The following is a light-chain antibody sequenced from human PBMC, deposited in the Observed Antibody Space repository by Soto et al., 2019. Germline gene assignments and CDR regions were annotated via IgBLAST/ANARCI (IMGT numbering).Light chain of an antibody. J-gene: IGLJ1*01. CDR1: SSNIGSTR. CDR2: SDN. V-gene: IGLV1-44*01. CDR3: AAWDNSLNGYV. Sequence: QSVLTQPPSASGTPGQRVAISCSGASSNIGSTRANWYRQLPGTAPKLRIYSDNQRPSGVPDRFSGSKSGTSASLAISGLQSEDEADYYCAAWDNSLNGYVFGTGNKLTVL.